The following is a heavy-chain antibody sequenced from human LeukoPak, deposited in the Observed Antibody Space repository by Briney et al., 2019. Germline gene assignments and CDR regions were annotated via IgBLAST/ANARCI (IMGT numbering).Heavy chain of an antibody. CDR2: MHTSGSS. V-gene: IGHV4-4*09. D-gene: IGHD1-26*01. CDR3: ARRAGSYLGYWYFDL. J-gene: IGHJ2*01. CDR1: GGSISSYY. Sequence: SETLSLTCSVSGGSISSYYWTWIRQPPGKGLEGIGYMHTSGSSNYPPSLKSRVTISIDTSTNQFSLILSSVTASDTAIYYCARRAGSYLGYWYFDLWGRGTLVTVSS.